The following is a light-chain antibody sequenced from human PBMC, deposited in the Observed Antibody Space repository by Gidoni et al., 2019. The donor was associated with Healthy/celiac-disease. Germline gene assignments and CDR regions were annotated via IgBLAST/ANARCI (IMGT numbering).Light chain of an antibody. CDR2: WAS. CDR3: QQYYSTPLT. J-gene: IGKJ4*01. CDR1: QSVLYSSNNTNY. Sequence: DIVMTQSPDSLAVSLGERSTINCKSSQSVLYSSNNTNYLAWYPQKPGQPPKLLIYWASTRESGVPGRFSGSGSGTDFTLTISSLQAEDVAVYYCQQYYSTPLTFGGGTKVEIK. V-gene: IGKV4-1*01.